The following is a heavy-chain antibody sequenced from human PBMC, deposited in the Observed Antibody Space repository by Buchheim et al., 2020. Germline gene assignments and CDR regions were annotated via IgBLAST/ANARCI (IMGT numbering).Heavy chain of an antibody. CDR2: IYTSGST. J-gene: IGHJ6*02. CDR3: ARGHYYYYGMDV. CDR1: GGSISSGSYY. Sequence: QVQLQESGPGLVKPSQTPSLTCTVSGGSISSGSYYWSWIRQPAGKGLEWIGRIYTSGSTNYNPSLKSRVTISVDTSKNPFSLKLSSVTAADTAVYYCARGHYYYYGMDVWGQGTT. V-gene: IGHV4-61*02.